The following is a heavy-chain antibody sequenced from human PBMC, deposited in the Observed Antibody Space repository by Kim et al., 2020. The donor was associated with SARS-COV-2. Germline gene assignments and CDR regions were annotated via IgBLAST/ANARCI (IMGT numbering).Heavy chain of an antibody. CDR3: AREDGTFEY. Sequence: TKRNYADSVKGRFTRTRDNAQSSLYLQMNSLTVEDTGIYYCAREDGTFEYWGQGILVTVSS. CDR2: TKR. J-gene: IGHJ4*02. V-gene: IGHV3-7*01.